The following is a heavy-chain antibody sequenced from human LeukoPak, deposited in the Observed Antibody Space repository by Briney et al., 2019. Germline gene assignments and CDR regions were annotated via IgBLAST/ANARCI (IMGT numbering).Heavy chain of an antibody. CDR1: GFTFSSYW. V-gene: IGHV3-74*01. CDR2: INSDGSST. D-gene: IGHD2-15*01. CDR3: ARAYCSGGSCYRAHYYYYYMDV. Sequence: GGSLRLSCAASGFTFSSYWMHWVRQAPGKGLVWVSRINSDGSSTSYADSVKGRFTISRDNAKNTLYLQMNSLRAEDTAVYYRARAYCSGGSCYRAHYYYYYMDVWGKGTTVTVSS. J-gene: IGHJ6*03.